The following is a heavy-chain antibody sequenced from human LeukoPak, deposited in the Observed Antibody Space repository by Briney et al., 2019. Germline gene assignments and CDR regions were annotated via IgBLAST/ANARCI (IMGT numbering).Heavy chain of an antibody. J-gene: IGHJ4*02. Sequence: SETLSLTCAVYGGSFSGYYWSWIRQPPGKGLEWIGYIYNRGGTNYNPSLKSRVTISVDTSNNQFSLKLTSVTAADTAVYFCAVLQSHRPLDYWGQGTLVTVSS. D-gene: IGHD2/OR15-2a*01. CDR2: IYNRGGT. V-gene: IGHV4-59*01. CDR1: GGSFSGYY. CDR3: AVLQSHRPLDY.